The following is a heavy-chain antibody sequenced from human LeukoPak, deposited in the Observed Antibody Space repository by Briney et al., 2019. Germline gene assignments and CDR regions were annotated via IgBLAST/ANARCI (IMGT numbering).Heavy chain of an antibody. Sequence: ASVKVSCKASGYTFTSYGISWVRQAPGQGLEWMGWISAYNGNTNYAQKLQGRVTMTTDTSASTAYMELRSLRSDDTAVYYCARETPDCSSTSCYDYWGQGTLVTVSS. CDR3: ARETPDCSSTSCYDY. CDR2: ISAYNGNT. CDR1: GYTFTSYG. J-gene: IGHJ4*02. D-gene: IGHD2-2*01. V-gene: IGHV1-18*01.